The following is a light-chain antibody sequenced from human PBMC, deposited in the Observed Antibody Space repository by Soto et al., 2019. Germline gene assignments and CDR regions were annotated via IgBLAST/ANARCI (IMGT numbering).Light chain of an antibody. CDR2: DAS. J-gene: IGKJ1*01. V-gene: IGKV3-20*01. Sequence: EIVLTQSPGTLSLSPGERATLSCRASQSVTNNYLAWYQQKPGQAPRLLIYDASNRATGIPDRFSGSGSGIEFTLTISRLEPEDFAVYYCQQCAHSPLTFGQGTKVEIK. CDR1: QSVTNNY. CDR3: QQCAHSPLT.